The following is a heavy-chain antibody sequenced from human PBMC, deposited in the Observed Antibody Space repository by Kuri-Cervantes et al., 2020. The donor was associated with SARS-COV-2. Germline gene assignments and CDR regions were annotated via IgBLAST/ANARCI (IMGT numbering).Heavy chain of an antibody. J-gene: IGHJ4*02. CDR1: GFTFSSYG. CDR3: AREQTTLRQYYFDY. D-gene: IGHD4-17*01. CDR2: IWYDGSNK. Sequence: GGSLRLSCAASGFTFSSYGMHWVRQAPGKGLEWVAVIWYDGSNKYYADSVKGRFTISRDNSKSTLYLQMNSLRAEDTAVYYCAREQTTLRQYYFDYWGQGTLVTVSS. V-gene: IGHV3-33*01.